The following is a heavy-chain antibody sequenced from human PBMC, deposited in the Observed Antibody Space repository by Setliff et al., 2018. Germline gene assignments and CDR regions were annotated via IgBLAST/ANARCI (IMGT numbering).Heavy chain of an antibody. Sequence: SETLSLTCAVSGYSISSGYYWGWIRQPPGKGLEWIGSIYHSGSTYYNLSLKSRVTISVGTSKNQFSLKLSSVTAADTAVYYCASSRGQLRYSYGPNWFDPWGQGTLVTVSS. V-gene: IGHV4-38-2*01. CDR3: ASSRGQLRYSYGPNWFDP. CDR1: GYSISSGYY. CDR2: IYHSGST. J-gene: IGHJ5*02. D-gene: IGHD5-18*01.